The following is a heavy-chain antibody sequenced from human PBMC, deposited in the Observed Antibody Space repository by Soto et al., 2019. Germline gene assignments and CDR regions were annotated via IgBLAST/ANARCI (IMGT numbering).Heavy chain of an antibody. CDR2: INIDGTTT. D-gene: IGHD1-26*01. CDR3: ARIPYSDTDPCP. J-gene: IGHJ5*02. V-gene: IGHV3-74*01. CDR1: GFAFSTKW. Sequence: EVQLVESGGGLVQPGGSLRLSCADSGFAFSTKWMHWVRQGPGKGLVWVSRINIDGTTTNYADSVKGRFTISRDNAKNMLYLQMDSLRAEETAVYYCARIPYSDTDPCPWGQGTLVTVSS.